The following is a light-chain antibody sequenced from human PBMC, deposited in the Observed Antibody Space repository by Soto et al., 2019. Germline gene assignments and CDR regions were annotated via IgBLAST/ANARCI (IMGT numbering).Light chain of an antibody. V-gene: IGLV2-14*01. J-gene: IGLJ1*01. CDR2: EVS. Sequence: QSALTQSASVSGSPGQSITISCTGTNSDVGRYNYVSWYQQQPGKAPKLMIYEVSNRPSGVSNRFSGSKSGNTAFLTISGLQAEDEADYYCSSYTTSSTAYVFGIGTKLTVL. CDR3: SSYTTSSTAYV. CDR1: NSDVGRYNY.